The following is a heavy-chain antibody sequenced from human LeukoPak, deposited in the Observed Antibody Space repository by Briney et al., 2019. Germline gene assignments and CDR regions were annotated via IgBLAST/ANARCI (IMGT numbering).Heavy chain of an antibody. CDR1: GITFSSYW. Sequence: PGRSLRLSCAASGITFSSYWMHWVRQAPGKGLVWVSRINSDGSTINYADSVKGRFTISRDNAKNTLYLEMNSLRDEDTAMYYCATVNVPATSYWGQGTLVTVSS. D-gene: IGHD2-15*01. J-gene: IGHJ4*02. V-gene: IGHV3-74*01. CDR2: INSDGSTI. CDR3: ATVNVPATSY.